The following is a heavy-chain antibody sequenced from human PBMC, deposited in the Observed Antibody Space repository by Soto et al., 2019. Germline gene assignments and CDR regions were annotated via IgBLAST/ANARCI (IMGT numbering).Heavy chain of an antibody. D-gene: IGHD3-10*01. CDR1: GFTFSDYY. V-gene: IGHV3-11*06. CDR2: ISSSSSYT. CDR3: ARAHGSGSSRIDY. J-gene: IGHJ4*02. Sequence: GGSLRLSCAASGFTFSDYYMSWIRQAPGKGLEWVSYISSSSSYTNYADSVKGRFTISRDNAKNSLYLQMNSLRAEDTAVYYCARAHGSGSSRIDYWGQGTLVTVSS.